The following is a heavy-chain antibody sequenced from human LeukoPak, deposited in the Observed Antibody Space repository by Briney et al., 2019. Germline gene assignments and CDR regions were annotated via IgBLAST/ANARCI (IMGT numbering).Heavy chain of an antibody. CDR3: ARDPFYSKFDY. J-gene: IGHJ4*02. CDR1: GFTFSSYC. CDR2: IKKDGSQK. Sequence: GGSLRLSCAASGFTFSSYCMSWVRQAPGKGLEWVATIKKDGSQKYYVDSVKGRFSISRDNAKNSLFLQINSLRAEDTAVYYCARDPFYSKFDYWGQGTLVTVSS. D-gene: IGHD2-21*01. V-gene: IGHV3-7*03.